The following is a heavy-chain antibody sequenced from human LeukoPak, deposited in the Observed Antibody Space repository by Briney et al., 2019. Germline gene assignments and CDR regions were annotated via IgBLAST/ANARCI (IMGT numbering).Heavy chain of an antibody. CDR1: GFTFSSYS. CDR2: ISSSSNYI. D-gene: IGHD2-8*01. CDR3: ARGMGGGAFDY. J-gene: IGHJ4*02. V-gene: IGHV3-21*01. Sequence: GGSLRLSCAASGFTFSSYSMNWVRQAPGKGLEWVSSISSSSNYIYYADSVKGRFTISRDNAKNSLYLQMNSLRAEDTAVYYCARGMGGGAFDYWGQGTLVTVSS.